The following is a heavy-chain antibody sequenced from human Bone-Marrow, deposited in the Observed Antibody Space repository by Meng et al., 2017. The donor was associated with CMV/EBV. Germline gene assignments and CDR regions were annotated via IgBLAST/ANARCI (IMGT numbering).Heavy chain of an antibody. CDR3: ARHRGSYVYYGMDV. D-gene: IGHD1-26*01. CDR2: INHSGST. CDR1: GGSFSGYY. V-gene: IGHV4-34*01. Sequence: SETLSLTCAVYGGSFSGYYWSWTRQPPGKGLEWSGEINHSGSTNYNPSLKSRVTISVDTSKNQFPLKLSSVTAAGTAVYYCARHRGSYVYYGMDVWGRGTTVTVSS. J-gene: IGHJ6*02.